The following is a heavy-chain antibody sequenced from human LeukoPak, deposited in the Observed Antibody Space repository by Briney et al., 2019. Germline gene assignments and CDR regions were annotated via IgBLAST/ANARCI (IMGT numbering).Heavy chain of an antibody. V-gene: IGHV1-69*13. D-gene: IGHD1-26*01. CDR1: GGTFSSYA. CDR2: IIPIFGTA. CDR3: AGRDGSPLSPFDY. Sequence: GASVRVSCKASGGTFSSYAISWVRQAPGQGLEWMGGIIPIFGTANYAQKFQGRVTITADESTSTAYMELSSLRSEDTAVYYCAGRDGSPLSPFDYWGQGTLVTVSS. J-gene: IGHJ4*02.